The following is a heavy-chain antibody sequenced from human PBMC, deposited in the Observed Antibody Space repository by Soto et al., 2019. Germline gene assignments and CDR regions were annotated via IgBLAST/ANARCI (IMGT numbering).Heavy chain of an antibody. Sequence: ASVKVSCKASGYTFTSYAMHWVRQAPGQRLEWMGWINAGNGNTKYSQKFQGRVTMTRDTSTSTVYMELSSLRSEDTALYYCARGLIYDSSGYYFDYWGQGTLVTVS. D-gene: IGHD3-22*01. CDR2: INAGNGNT. V-gene: IGHV1-3*01. CDR3: ARGLIYDSSGYYFDY. J-gene: IGHJ4*02. CDR1: GYTFTSYA.